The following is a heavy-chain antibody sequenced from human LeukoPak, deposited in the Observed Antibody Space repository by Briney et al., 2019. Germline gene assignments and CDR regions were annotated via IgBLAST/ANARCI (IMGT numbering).Heavy chain of an antibody. Sequence: PGGSLRLSCAASGFTFDDYGMSWVRHAPGKGLEWVSSINWNGGSTGYADSVKGRFTISRDNAKNSLYLQMNSLRAEDTALYYCASSLDYYYYMDVWGKGTTVTVSS. CDR2: INWNGGST. CDR1: GFTFDDYG. V-gene: IGHV3-20*04. CDR3: ASSLDYYYYMDV. J-gene: IGHJ6*03.